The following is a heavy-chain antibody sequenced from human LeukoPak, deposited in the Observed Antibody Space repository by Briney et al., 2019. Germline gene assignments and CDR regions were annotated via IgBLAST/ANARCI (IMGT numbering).Heavy chain of an antibody. CDR1: GITFSSYA. J-gene: IGHJ4*02. D-gene: IGHD6-19*01. CDR3: AKDPSGWYPRYFDY. V-gene: IGHV3-23*01. CDR2: ISGSSGST. Sequence: GGSLRLSCADSGITFSSYAMSWVRQAPGKGLEWVSAISGSSGSTYYADSVKGRFTISRDNSKNTLYLQMNSLRAEDTAVYYCAKDPSGWYPRYFDYWGQGTLVTVSS.